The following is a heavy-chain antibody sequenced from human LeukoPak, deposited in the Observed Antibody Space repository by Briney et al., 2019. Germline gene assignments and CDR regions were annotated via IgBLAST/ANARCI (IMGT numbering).Heavy chain of an antibody. J-gene: IGHJ4*02. CDR3: ARSPGIGYSSSCMAY. D-gene: IGHD6-13*01. CDR2: INPNSGGT. V-gene: IGHV1-2*02. Sequence: ASVKVSCKASGYTFTGYYMHWVRQAPGQGLEWMGWINPNSGGTNYAQKFQGRVTKTRDTSISTAYMELSRLRSDDTAVYYCARSPGIGYSSSCMAYWGQGTLVTVSS. CDR1: GYTFTGYY.